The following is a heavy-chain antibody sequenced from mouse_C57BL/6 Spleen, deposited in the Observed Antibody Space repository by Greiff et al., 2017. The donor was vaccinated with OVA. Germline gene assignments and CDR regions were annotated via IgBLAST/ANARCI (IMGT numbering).Heavy chain of an antibody. CDR2: ISYDGSN. V-gene: IGHV3-6*01. J-gene: IGHJ4*01. Sequence: EVKLQESGPGLVKPSQSLSLTCSVTGYSITSGYYWNWIRQFPGNKLEWMGYISYDGSNNYNPSFKNRISITRDTSKNQFFLKLNSVTTEDTSTYYCAREGIYNAMDYWGQGTSVTVSS. CDR3: AREGIYNAMDY. CDR1: GYSITSGYY.